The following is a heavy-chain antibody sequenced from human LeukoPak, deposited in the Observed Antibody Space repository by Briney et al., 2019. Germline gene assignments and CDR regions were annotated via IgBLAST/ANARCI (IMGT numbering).Heavy chain of an antibody. CDR3: ARGRSSPRY. CDR2: IYYSGST. V-gene: IGHV4-59*06. D-gene: IGHD6-13*01. J-gene: IGHJ4*02. CDR1: GGSISSYF. Sequence: SSETLSLTCTVSGGSISSYFWSWIRQPPGKGLEWIGYIYYSGSTYYNPSLKSRVTISVDTSKNQFSLKLSSVTAADTAVYYCARGRSSPRYWGQGTLVTVSS.